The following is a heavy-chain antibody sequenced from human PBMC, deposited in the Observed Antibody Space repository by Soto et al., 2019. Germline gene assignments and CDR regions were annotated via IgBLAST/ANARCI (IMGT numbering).Heavy chain of an antibody. CDR2: FSATSENT. D-gene: IGHD6-19*01. CDR1: GFFFSSYT. V-gene: IGHV3-23*01. CDR3: AKAREQQWVRLPFDY. J-gene: IGHJ4*02. Sequence: EVQLLESGGGLVQPGGSLRLSCVGSGFFFSSYTMTWVRQAPGKGLEWVSSFSATSENTYYADSVRGRFTISRDNSKNQLFLQINSLTAEDTAMYYCAKAREQQWVRLPFDYWGQGILVIVSS.